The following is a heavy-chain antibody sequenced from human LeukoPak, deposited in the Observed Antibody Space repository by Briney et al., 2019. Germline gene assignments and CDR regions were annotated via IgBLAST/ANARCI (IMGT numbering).Heavy chain of an antibody. Sequence: SGGSLRLSCAASGFTFSSYTMNWVRLAPGKGLEWVSSISSSSSYIYYADSVKGRFTISRDNAKNSLYLQMNSLRAEDTAVYYCARDGTAVGINYDYWGQGTLVTVSS. J-gene: IGHJ4*02. CDR1: GFTFSSYT. CDR3: ARDGTAVGINYDY. D-gene: IGHD6-13*01. CDR2: ISSSSSYI. V-gene: IGHV3-21*04.